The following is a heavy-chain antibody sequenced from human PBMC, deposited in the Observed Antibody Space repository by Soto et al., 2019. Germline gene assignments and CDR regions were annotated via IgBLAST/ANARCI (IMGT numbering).Heavy chain of an antibody. J-gene: IGHJ4*02. CDR1: GFTVSSNY. CDR2: IYSGGST. Sequence: GGSLRLSCAASGFTVSSNYMSWVRQAPGKGLEWVSVIYSGGSTYYADSVKGRFTISRDNSKNTLYLQMNSLRAEDTAVYYCARDQSAARRYFDYWGQGTLVTVSS. V-gene: IGHV3-66*01. CDR3: ARDQSAARRYFDY.